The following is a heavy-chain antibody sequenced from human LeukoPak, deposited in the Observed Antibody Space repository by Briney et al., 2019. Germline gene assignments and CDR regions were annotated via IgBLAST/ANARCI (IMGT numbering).Heavy chain of an antibody. D-gene: IGHD5-24*01. CDR3: ARSRDGYNYPYYFDY. CDR2: IYPGDSDT. CDR1: GYSFTSYW. V-gene: IGHV5-51*01. Sequence: GESLKISWKGSGYSFTSYWIGWVRQMPGKGLEWMGIIYPGDSDTRYRPSFQGQVTISADKSISTAYLQWSSLKASDTAMYYCARSRDGYNYPYYFDYWGQGTLVTVSS. J-gene: IGHJ4*02.